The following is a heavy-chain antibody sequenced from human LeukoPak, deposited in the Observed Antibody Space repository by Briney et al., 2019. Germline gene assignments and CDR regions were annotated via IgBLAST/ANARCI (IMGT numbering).Heavy chain of an antibody. CDR2: INHSGST. J-gene: IGHJ5*02. D-gene: IGHD3-3*01. CDR1: GGSISSYY. V-gene: IGHV4-34*01. Sequence: SETLSLTCTVSGGSISSYYWSWIRQPPGKGLEWIGEINHSGSTNYNPSLKSRVTISVDTSKNQFSLKLSSVTAADTAVYYCWGKVFGESDNWFDPWGQGTLVTVSS. CDR3: WGKVFGESDNWFDP.